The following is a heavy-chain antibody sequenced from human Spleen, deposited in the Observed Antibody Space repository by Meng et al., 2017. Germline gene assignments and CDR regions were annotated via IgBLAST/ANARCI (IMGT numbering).Heavy chain of an antibody. CDR3: AKDIIIAVPPRYYGMDV. CDR2: ISWNSGSI. Sequence: LSLTCAASGFTFDEYAMHWVRQAPGKGLEWVSGISWNSGSIGYADSVKGRFTISRDNAKNSLYLQMNSLRAEDTAVYYCAKDIIIAVPPRYYGMDVWGQGTTVTVSS. V-gene: IGHV3-9*01. CDR1: GFTFDEYA. J-gene: IGHJ6*02. D-gene: IGHD6-19*01.